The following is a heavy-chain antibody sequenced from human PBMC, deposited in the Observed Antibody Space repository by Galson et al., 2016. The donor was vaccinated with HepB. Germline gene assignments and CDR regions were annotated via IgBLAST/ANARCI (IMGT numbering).Heavy chain of an antibody. Sequence: SLRLSCAVSGFTVSSNFMSWVRQAPGKGLEWVSVLYDGGDTFYADSVKGRFTISRDNSKNTVYLQMNCLRAEDTAVYYCVKADPRGTLRYFDWLLVGGDYWGQGTLVTVSS. D-gene: IGHD3-9*01. V-gene: IGHV3-53*01. CDR3: VKADPRGTLRYFDWLLVGGDY. CDR2: LYDGGDT. CDR1: GFTVSSNF. J-gene: IGHJ4*02.